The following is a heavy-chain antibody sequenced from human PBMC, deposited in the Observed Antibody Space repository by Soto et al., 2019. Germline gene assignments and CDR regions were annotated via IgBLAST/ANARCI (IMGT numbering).Heavy chain of an antibody. CDR1: GFTFSSYA. CDR3: AKAGSGYYYDY. D-gene: IGHD3-22*01. V-gene: IGHV3-23*01. Sequence: VQLLESGGGLVQPGGSLRLSCAASGFTFSSYAMTWVRQAPGKGLEWVSAISGSGGNTYYADSVKGRFTISRDNSKNTLYLQMNSLRAEDTAVYFCAKAGSGYYYDYWGQGTLVTVSS. CDR2: ISGSGGNT. J-gene: IGHJ4*02.